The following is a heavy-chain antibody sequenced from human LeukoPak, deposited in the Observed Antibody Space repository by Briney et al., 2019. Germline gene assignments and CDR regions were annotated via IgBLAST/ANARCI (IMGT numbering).Heavy chain of an antibody. CDR2: IWYDGSNK. CDR3: ARDSANWSYFDY. D-gene: IGHD7-27*01. Sequence: GGSLRLSCAASGVTFSSYGMHWVRQAPGKGLEWVAVIWYDGSNKYYADSVKGRFTISRDNSKNTLYLQMNSLRAEDTAVYYCARDSANWSYFDYWGQGTLVTVSS. CDR1: GVTFSSYG. V-gene: IGHV3-33*01. J-gene: IGHJ4*02.